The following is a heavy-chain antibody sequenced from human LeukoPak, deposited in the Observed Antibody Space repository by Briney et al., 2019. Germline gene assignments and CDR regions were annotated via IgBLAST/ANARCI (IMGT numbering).Heavy chain of an antibody. CDR2: ISSSSSTI. D-gene: IGHD2-21*02. V-gene: IGHV3-48*01. CDR3: ARANCGGDCYSLQH. J-gene: IGHJ1*01. Sequence: GGSLRLSCAASGFTFSSYSMNWVRQAPGKGLEWVSYISSSSSTIYYADSVKGRFTISRDNAKNSLYLQMNSLRAEDTAVYYCARANCGGDCYSLQHWGQAPWSPSPQ. CDR1: GFTFSSYS.